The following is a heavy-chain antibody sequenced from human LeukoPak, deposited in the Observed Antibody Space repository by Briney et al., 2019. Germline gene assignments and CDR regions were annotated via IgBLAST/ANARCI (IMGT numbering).Heavy chain of an antibody. CDR3: VKDTPSVGSWAALDI. D-gene: IGHD3-10*01. CDR1: GFTFSTYA. J-gene: IGHJ3*02. CDR2: ISGNGGST. V-gene: IGHV3-64D*09. Sequence: GGSLRLFCSASGFTFSTYAMHWVRQAPGEGLEYVSVISGNGGSTYYADSVKGRFTISRDNSKNTLYLQMSSLRAEDTAVYYCVKDTPSVGSWAALDIWGQGTMVTVSS.